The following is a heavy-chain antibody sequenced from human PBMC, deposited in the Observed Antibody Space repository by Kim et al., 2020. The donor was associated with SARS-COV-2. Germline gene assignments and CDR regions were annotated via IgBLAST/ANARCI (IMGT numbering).Heavy chain of an antibody. D-gene: IGHD2-2*01. V-gene: IGHV1-2*06. CDR3: ARGSRHAPEH. Sequence: ASVKVSCEAFGLTFLGYAIHWVRQAPGQGLDWMGRIGPGSDGSIFAQRFQGRVTLTTDTSMTTGYMELTNLISDDTAVYFCARGSRHAPEHWGQGTLVTVSS. J-gene: IGHJ4*02. CDR2: IGPGSDGS. CDR1: GLTFLGYA.